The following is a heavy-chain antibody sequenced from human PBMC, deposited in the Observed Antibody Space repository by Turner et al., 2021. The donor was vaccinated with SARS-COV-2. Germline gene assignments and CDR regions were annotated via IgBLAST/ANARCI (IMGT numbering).Heavy chain of an antibody. CDR2: INYSGRT. CDR1: GASIGSSRNY. V-gene: IGHV4-39*01. Sequence: QLQLQESGPGLVKASETLSLTCTVSGASIGSSRNYWGWSRQPPGKGLEWIGSINYSGRTYYKSSLKSRVTISVETSKNQISLKLSTVTAADTAKYYCARHDSRITNIIVVPRNWFDPWGQGTLVTVSS. J-gene: IGHJ5*02. D-gene: IGHD3-22*01. CDR3: ARHDSRITNIIVVPRNWFDP.